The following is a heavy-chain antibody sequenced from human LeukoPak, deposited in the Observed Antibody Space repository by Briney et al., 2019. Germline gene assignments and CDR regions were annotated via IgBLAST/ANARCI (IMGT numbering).Heavy chain of an antibody. V-gene: IGHV3-23*01. J-gene: IGHJ4*02. CDR3: AKAPRGGPSPALGYFDY. Sequence: GGSLRLSCAASGFTFSSYAMSWVRQAPGKGLEWVSAISGSGGSTYYADSVKGRFTISRDNSKNTLYLQMNSLRAEDTAVYYCAKAPRGGPSPALGYFDYWGQGILVTVSS. D-gene: IGHD7-27*01. CDR1: GFTFSSYA. CDR2: ISGSGGST.